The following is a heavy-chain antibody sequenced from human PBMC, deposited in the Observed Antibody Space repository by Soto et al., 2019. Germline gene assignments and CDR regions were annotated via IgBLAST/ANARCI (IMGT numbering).Heavy chain of an antibody. J-gene: IGHJ4*02. V-gene: IGHV3-48*03. CDR3: ARDNRGTSYFDY. CDR1: GFTFSSYE. D-gene: IGHD2-15*01. CDR2: ISSSGSTI. Sequence: GGSLRLSCAASGFTFSSYEMNWVRQAPGKGLEWVSYISSSGSTIYYADSVKGRFTISRDNAENSLYLQMNSLRAEDTAVYYCARDNRGTSYFDYWGQGTLVTVYS.